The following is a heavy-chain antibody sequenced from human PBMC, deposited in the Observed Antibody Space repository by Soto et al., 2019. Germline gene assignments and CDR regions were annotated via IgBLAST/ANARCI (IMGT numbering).Heavy chain of an antibody. J-gene: IGHJ5*02. D-gene: IGHD1-1*01. Sequence: ASVKVSCKTSGYTFTSYSMHWVRQAPGQRPEWMGWINTGNGDTRFSGKFQGRLTIARDTSASTAYMELTSLRSEDTAVYHCVRDSNNNWWGLWSWGQGTLVTVSS. CDR1: GYTFTSYS. CDR2: INTGNGDT. CDR3: VRDSNNNWWGLWS. V-gene: IGHV1-3*04.